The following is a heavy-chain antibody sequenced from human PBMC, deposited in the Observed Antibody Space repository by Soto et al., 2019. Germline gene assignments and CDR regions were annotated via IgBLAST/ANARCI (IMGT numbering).Heavy chain of an antibody. CDR2: IIPIFGTA. V-gene: IGHV1-69*01. CDR3: AREFPGIRGFDY. J-gene: IGHJ4*02. CDR1: GGTFSSYA. D-gene: IGHD3-10*01. Sequence: QVQLVQSGAEVKKPGSSVKVXXKASGGTFSSYAISWVRQAPGQGLEWMGGIIPIFGTANYAQKFQGRVTITADESTSTAYMELSSLRSEDTAVYYCAREFPGIRGFDYWGLGTLVTVSS.